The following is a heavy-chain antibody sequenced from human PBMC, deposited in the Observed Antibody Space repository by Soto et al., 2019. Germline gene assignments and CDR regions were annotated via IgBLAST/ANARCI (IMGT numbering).Heavy chain of an antibody. CDR1: GFTFTHSA. J-gene: IGHJ5*02. CDR2: IVVGSGNT. V-gene: IGHV1-58*02. Sequence: QMQLVQSGPEVKKPGTSVTVSCKASGFTFTHSAIQWVRQARGQSLEWIGWIVVGSGNTNYSPKCQDSAPITSDMSTFTAYTELIGPRSADPAAYYCAAAYYYGDRDPRGRIAWGPGTLVSVSS. D-gene: IGHD3-10*01. CDR3: AAAYYYGDRDPRGRIA.